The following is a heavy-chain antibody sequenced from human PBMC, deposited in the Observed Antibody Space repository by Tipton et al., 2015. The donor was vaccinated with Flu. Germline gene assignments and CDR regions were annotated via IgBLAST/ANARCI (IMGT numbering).Heavy chain of an antibody. CDR1: GGSISSYY. CDR2: IDYSGST. CDR3: SRGRGIAAAGPCDY. J-gene: IGHJ4*02. D-gene: IGHD6-13*01. Sequence: TLSLTCTVSGGSISSYYWSWIRQPPGKGLEWIWYIDYSGSTNYNPSLKIRVTMSVDTSKNQFSLKLSSVTAADTAVYYCSRGRGIAAAGPCDYWGQGTLVTVSS. V-gene: IGHV4-59*01.